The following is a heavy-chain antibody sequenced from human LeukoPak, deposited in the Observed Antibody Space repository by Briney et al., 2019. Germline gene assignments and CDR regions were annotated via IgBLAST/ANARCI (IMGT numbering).Heavy chain of an antibody. J-gene: IGHJ5*02. V-gene: IGHV3-48*04. CDR1: GFYFNIYS. D-gene: IGHD6-19*01. CDR3: AKGSGSGWYGWFAP. CDR2: ISSTSRTI. Sequence: GGSLRLSCAASGFYFNIYSMHWVRQAPGKGLEWVSYISSTSRTIYYADSVKGRFTVSRDNDKNSLYLQMNNLRAEDTAVYFCAKGSGSGWYGWFAPWGQGTLVTVSS.